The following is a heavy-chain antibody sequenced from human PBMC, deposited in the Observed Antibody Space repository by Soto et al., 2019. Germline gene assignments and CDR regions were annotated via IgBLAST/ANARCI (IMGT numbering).Heavy chain of an antibody. D-gene: IGHD3-10*01. CDR3: TRGPRPTSVGTGAY. J-gene: IGHJ4*02. Sequence: EVQLVESGGGLVQPGGSLRLSCAASGFTFSTYWMHWVRQAPGKGLVWVSRINYDGSSTDYADSVKGRFTISRDNAKYTLYLQMNTLTAEDTAVYYSTRGPRPTSVGTGAYWGQGTLVTVSS. V-gene: IGHV3-74*01. CDR1: GFTFSTYW. CDR2: INYDGSST.